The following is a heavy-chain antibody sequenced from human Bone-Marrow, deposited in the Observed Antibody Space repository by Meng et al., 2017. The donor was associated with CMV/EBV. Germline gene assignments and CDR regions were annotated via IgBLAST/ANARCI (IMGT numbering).Heavy chain of an antibody. J-gene: IGHJ3*02. CDR1: GYTFNDYR. CDR3: AKSMLRGVHGGFDI. CDR2: IRYDGSDK. V-gene: IGHV3-30*02. D-gene: IGHD3-10*01. Sequence: GGFLRLSCEASGYTFNDYRMHWVRQAPGKGLEWVAYIRYDGSDKYYADSVKGRFTISRDNSRNTLHLQMNSLRVEDTAVYYCAKSMLRGVHGGFDIWGQGTMVTVSS.